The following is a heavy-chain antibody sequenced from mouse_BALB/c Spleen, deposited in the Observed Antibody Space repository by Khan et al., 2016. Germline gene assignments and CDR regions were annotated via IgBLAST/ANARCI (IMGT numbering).Heavy chain of an antibody. CDR1: GYTFTDYY. D-gene: IGHD1-1*01. Sequence: QVQLQQSGAELARPGASVKLSCKASGYTFTDYYINWVKQRTGQGLEWIGEIYPGSGNSYYNEKFKGRAILTADKSSSTAYMQLSILTSEDSAVYFSAKGGRTDYYGMDYWGQGTSVTVSS. CDR3: AKGGRTDYYGMDY. J-gene: IGHJ4*01. CDR2: IYPGSGNS. V-gene: IGHV1-77*01.